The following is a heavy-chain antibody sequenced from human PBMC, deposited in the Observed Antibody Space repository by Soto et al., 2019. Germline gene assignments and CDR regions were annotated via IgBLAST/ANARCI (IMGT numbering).Heavy chain of an antibody. CDR1: GGTFSSYT. Sequence: QVQLVQSGAEVKKPGSSVKVSCKASGGTFSSYTISWVRQAPGQGLEWMGRIIPILGIANYAQKFQGRVTITAEKSTSTAYMELSSLRSEDTAVYYCARDDGLAYCGGDCYSWGQGTLGTVAS. J-gene: IGHJ4*02. CDR2: IIPILGIA. D-gene: IGHD2-21*02. CDR3: ARDDGLAYCGGDCYS. V-gene: IGHV1-69*02.